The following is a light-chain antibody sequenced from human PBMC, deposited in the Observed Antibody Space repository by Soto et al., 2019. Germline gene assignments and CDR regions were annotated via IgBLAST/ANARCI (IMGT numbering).Light chain of an antibody. Sequence: IQMTQSPSSLSASEGDRVTITCRASQSVDAYLHWFQQKPGKPPKLLIYAASTLQSGVPSRFSGSGSETDFTLTISSLQPEDFATYYCQQSHSAPYTCGQGTKVESK. CDR3: QQSHSAPYT. CDR2: AAS. J-gene: IGKJ2*01. CDR1: QSVDAY. V-gene: IGKV1-39*01.